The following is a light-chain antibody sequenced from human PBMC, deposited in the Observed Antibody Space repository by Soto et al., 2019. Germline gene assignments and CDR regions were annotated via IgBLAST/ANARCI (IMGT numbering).Light chain of an antibody. CDR2: GAS. V-gene: IGKV1-6*02. CDR1: QGIRND. CDR3: LQDYTFPYT. Sequence: AIQMTQSPSSLSASVGDRVTITCRASQGIRNDLGWYQQKPGKAPNLLIYGASNLQSGVPSRFSGSGSGSVFTLTITSLLSEDFATYYCLQDYTFPYTFGQGTQLEIK. J-gene: IGKJ2*01.